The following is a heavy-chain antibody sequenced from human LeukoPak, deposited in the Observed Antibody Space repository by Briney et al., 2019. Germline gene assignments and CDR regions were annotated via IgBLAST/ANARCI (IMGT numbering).Heavy chain of an antibody. J-gene: IGHJ5*02. CDR1: GGSLNGHY. CDR3: AKNGQSGFSFDP. V-gene: IGHV4-34*01. CDR2: GSDSGGT. D-gene: IGHD1-26*01. Sequence: SETLSLTCAVYGGSLNGHYWSRIRQSPGKGLEWIGEGSDSGGTKYNLSLKSRVTISADTSKNQFSLNLRSVTAADTAVYHCAKNGQSGFSFDPWGQGTLVTVSS.